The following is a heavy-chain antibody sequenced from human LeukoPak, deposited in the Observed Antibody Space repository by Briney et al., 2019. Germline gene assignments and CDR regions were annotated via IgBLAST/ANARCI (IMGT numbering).Heavy chain of an antibody. J-gene: IGHJ4*02. Sequence: PGGSLRLSCAASGFTYSSYAMSWVRQAPGKGLEWVSAISGSGGSTYYADSVKGRFTISRDNSKNTLYLQMNSLRAEDTAVYYCARDPLLGYDSSGYLHWGQGTLVTVSS. CDR1: GFTYSSYA. CDR2: ISGSGGST. D-gene: IGHD3-22*01. CDR3: ARDPLLGYDSSGYLH. V-gene: IGHV3-23*01.